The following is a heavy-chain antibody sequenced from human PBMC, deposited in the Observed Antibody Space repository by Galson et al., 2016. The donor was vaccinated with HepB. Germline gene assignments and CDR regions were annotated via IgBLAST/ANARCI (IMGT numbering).Heavy chain of an antibody. D-gene: IGHD6-13*01. V-gene: IGHV3-64D*06. CDR1: GFTFSSYA. Sequence: SLRLSCAASGFTFSSYATHWVRQAPGKGLEYLSAISRLGNSTYYVDSVKGRFTISRDNSKNTLYLQMRSLRTEDTVVYYCVRDLFPLAPAAIPDYWGQGTLVTVSS. CDR3: VRDLFPLAPAAIPDY. CDR2: ISRLGNST. J-gene: IGHJ4*02.